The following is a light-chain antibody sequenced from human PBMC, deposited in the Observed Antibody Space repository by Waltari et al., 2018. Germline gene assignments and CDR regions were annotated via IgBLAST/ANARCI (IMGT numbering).Light chain of an antibody. CDR1: NIGSYS. J-gene: IGLJ1*01. Sequence: SYVLTQPPSVSVAPGATASITCGGDNIGSYSVPLYQQKPGQAPVLVIFYDSDRPSGIPARFSGSNSGNTATLTITSVEAGDEVRYYCQVWHADIDPGVFGTGTEVTVL. CDR3: QVWHADIDPGV. CDR2: YDS. V-gene: IGLV3-21*04.